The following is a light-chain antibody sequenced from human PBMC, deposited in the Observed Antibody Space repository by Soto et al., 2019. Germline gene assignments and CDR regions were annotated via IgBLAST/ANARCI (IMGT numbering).Light chain of an antibody. V-gene: IGKV3-20*01. Sequence: EIVLTQSPGTLSLSPGERATLSCRASQSVSSSYLAWYQQKPGQAPRLLIYGASSRATGIPDRFSGSGSGTDFTLTISSLEPEVFAVYYCQQYGRSLFTWTFGQGTKVEIK. CDR1: QSVSSSY. J-gene: IGKJ1*01. CDR2: GAS. CDR3: QQYGRSLFTWT.